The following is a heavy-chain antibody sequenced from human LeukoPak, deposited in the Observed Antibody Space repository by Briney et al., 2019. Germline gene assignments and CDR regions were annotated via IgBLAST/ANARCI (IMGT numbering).Heavy chain of an antibody. V-gene: IGHV3-7*01. J-gene: IGHJ4*02. D-gene: IGHD3-22*01. Sequence: GGSLRLSCAASGFTFSSYGMNWVRQAPGKGLEWLANIKQDGSEKYYVDSVKGRFAISRDNAKNSLYLQMNSLRAEDTAVYYCAREGVTMIPPHGYWGQGTLVTVSS. CDR1: GFTFSSYG. CDR3: AREGVTMIPPHGY. CDR2: IKQDGSEK.